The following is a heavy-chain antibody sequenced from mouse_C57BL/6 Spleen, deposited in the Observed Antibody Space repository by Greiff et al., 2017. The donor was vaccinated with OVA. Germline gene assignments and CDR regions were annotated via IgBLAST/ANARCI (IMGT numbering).Heavy chain of an antibody. Sequence: VQLQQPGAELVRPGTSVKLSCTASGYTFTSYCMHWVKQRPGQGLEWIGVIDPSDSYTNYNQQFKGKATLTVDTSSSTAYMQLSSLTSEDSAVDYCARYGYGSSDGYFDVWGTGTTVTVSS. D-gene: IGHD1-1*01. CDR3: ARYGYGSSDGYFDV. J-gene: IGHJ1*03. CDR1: GYTFTSYC. V-gene: IGHV1-59*01. CDR2: IDPSDSYT.